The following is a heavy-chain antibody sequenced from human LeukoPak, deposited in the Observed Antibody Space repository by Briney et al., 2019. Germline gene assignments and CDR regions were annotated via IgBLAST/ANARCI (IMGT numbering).Heavy chain of an antibody. CDR1: GGSLSGXX. V-gene: IGHV4-34*01. D-gene: IGHD4-17*01. J-gene: IGHJ4*02. Sequence: SETLSLTCAVYGGSLSGXXXXXXXXXXXXXXXXXGXINHSGATXXXXXXXXXVTXXXDTXXNQFSLRLSSVTAADTAMYYCARGIYGVYYFDYWGQGALVTVSS. CDR3: ARGIYGVYYFDY. CDR2: INHSGAT.